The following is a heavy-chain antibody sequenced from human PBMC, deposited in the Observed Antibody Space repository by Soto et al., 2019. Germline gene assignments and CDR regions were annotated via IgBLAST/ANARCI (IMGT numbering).Heavy chain of an antibody. D-gene: IGHD2-21*01. Sequence: ASVKFSCKASGGTFSSYAIIWVRQAPGQGLEWMGGIIPIFGTANYAETFHGRITITTDTSTSTLFMELSSLRSEDTAVYFCARDISRRQTYYGMDVWGQGTTVTVSS. V-gene: IGHV1-69*05. CDR3: ARDISRRQTYYGMDV. CDR1: GGTFSSYA. J-gene: IGHJ6*02. CDR2: IIPIFGTA.